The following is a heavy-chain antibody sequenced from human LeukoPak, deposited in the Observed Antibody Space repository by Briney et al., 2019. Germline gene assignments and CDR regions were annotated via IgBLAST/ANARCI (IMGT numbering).Heavy chain of an antibody. V-gene: IGHV4-59*08. D-gene: IGHD3-22*01. CDR1: GGSISSYY. J-gene: IGHJ4*02. Sequence: SETLSLTCTVSGGSISSYYWSWIRQPPGKGLEWIGYIYYSGSTNYNPSLKSRVTISVDTSKNQFSLKLSSVTAADTAVYYCARHNYDSSGPPNYYFDYWGQGTLVTVSS. CDR3: ARHNYDSSGPPNYYFDY. CDR2: IYYSGST.